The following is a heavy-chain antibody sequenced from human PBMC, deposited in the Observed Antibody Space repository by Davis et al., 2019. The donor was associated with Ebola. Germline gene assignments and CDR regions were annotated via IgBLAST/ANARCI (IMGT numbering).Heavy chain of an antibody. Sequence: PGGSLRLSCAASGLTLSNTWMTWVRQAPGKGLEWVGRLRSKGEGGTTDYAAPVKGRFTISRDDSKNTLYLQMNSLKIEDTAVYYCTNPQRSYWGQGTLVTVSS. J-gene: IGHJ4*02. CDR1: GLTLSNTW. V-gene: IGHV3-15*01. CDR2: LRSKGEGGTT. CDR3: TNPQRSY.